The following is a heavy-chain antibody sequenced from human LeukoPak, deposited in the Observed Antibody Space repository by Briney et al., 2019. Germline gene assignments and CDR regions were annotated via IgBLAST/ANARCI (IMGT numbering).Heavy chain of an antibody. D-gene: IGHD3-10*01. CDR3: ARGLRVRGWSQH. CDR2: INHSGST. Sequence: PSETLSLTCDVYGGSFSGYYWSWIRQPPGKGPEWIGTINHSGSTNYNPSLKNRVTISVDTSKNQFSLKLSSVTAADPALYYCARGLRVRGWSQHWGQGTLVTVSS. J-gene: IGHJ1*01. CDR1: GGSFSGYY. V-gene: IGHV4-34*01.